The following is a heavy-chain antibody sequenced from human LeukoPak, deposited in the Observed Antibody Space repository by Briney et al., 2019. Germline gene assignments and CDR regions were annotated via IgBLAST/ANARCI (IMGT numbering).Heavy chain of an antibody. CDR3: ARYCRSGSCYSGRTFDP. V-gene: IGHV4-4*09. CDR2: FYTSGST. D-gene: IGHD2-15*01. Sequence: SETLSLTCPVSGDSINTHYWSWIRHYPGKGLEWIGYFYTSGSTNFNPSLKVCVGISVDTSKNQFSLNLNSVTAADTAVYYCARYCRSGSCYSGRTFDPWGQGIRVTVSS. J-gene: IGHJ5*02. CDR1: GDSINTHY.